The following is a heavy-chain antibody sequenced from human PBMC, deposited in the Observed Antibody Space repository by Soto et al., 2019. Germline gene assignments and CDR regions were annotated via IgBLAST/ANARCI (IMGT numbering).Heavy chain of an antibody. V-gene: IGHV5-51*01. Sequence: GEPLKISCKGSGYSFTIYWIGWVRQMPGKGLEWMGIIYPGDSDTRYSPSFQGQVTISADKSISTAYLQWSSLKASDTAMYYCXRLSGCSSTSCYTHMDVWGQGTTVTVSS. D-gene: IGHD2-2*02. CDR3: XRLSGCSSTSCYTHMDV. CDR2: IYPGDSDT. CDR1: GYSFTIYW. J-gene: IGHJ6*02.